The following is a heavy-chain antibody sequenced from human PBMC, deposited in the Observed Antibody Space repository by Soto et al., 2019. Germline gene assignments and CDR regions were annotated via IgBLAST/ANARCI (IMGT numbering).Heavy chain of an antibody. CDR3: ARVIARSHYDFWSGYYPPDYYYYYMDV. CDR1: GGTFSSYT. D-gene: IGHD3-3*01. CDR2: IIPILGIA. V-gene: IGHV1-69*02. J-gene: IGHJ6*03. Sequence: SVKVSCKASGGTFSSYTISWVRQAPGQGLEWMGRIIPILGIANYAQKFQGRVTITADKSTSTACMELSSLRAEDTAVYYCARVIARSHYDFWSGYYPPDYYYYYMDVWGKGTTVTVSS.